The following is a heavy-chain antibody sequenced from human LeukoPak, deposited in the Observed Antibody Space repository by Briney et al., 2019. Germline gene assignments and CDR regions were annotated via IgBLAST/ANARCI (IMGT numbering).Heavy chain of an antibody. J-gene: IGHJ4*02. CDR3: VRDLGGRSGH. D-gene: IGHD1-26*01. Sequence: PGGSLRLSCAASGFTFSNHWMHWVRQAPGKGLMWVSRINRDGSRTDYADSVKGRFTISRDDAKNTLYLQVNSLRAEDTAVYYCVRDLGGRSGHWGQGTLVTVSS. CDR1: GFTFSNHW. V-gene: IGHV3-74*01. CDR2: INRDGSRT.